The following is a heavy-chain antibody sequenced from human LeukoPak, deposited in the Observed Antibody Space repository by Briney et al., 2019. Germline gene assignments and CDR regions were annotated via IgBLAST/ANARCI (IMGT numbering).Heavy chain of an antibody. J-gene: IGHJ4*02. CDR3: AKDLNPVTIFGVVTSTQYYFDY. CDR1: GGSFSGYY. V-gene: IGHV4-34*01. Sequence: SETLSLTCAVYGGSFSGYYWSWIRQPPGKGLEWIGEINHSGSTNYNPSLKSRVTISVDTSKNQFSLKLSILTAADTAVYYCAKDLNPVTIFGVVTSTQYYFDYWGQGTLVTVSS. D-gene: IGHD3-3*01. CDR2: INHSGST.